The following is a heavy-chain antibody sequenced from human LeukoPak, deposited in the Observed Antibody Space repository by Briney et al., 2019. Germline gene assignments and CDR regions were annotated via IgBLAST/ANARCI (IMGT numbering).Heavy chain of an antibody. CDR3: AVNSTKHTFDI. CDR1: GGSMSTYY. V-gene: IGHV4-59*08. CDR2: VYYSGST. J-gene: IGHJ3*02. D-gene: IGHD5/OR15-5a*01. Sequence: PSETLSLTCTVSGGSMSTYYWSWIRQSPGKGLEWIGSVYYSGSTNYNPSLKSRVSISVDTSKNQFSLELSSVSAAGTAAYYCAVNSTKHTFDIWGQGTMVTVSS.